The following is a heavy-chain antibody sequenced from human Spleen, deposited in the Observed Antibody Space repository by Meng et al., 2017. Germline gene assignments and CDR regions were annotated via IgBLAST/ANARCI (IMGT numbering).Heavy chain of an antibody. CDR2: ISSSGSTI. D-gene: IGHD5-24*01. J-gene: IGHJ4*02. Sequence: GGSLRLSCAASGFTFSTYWMSWVRQAPGKGLEWVSYISSSGSTIYYADSVKGRFTISRDNAKNSLYLQMNSLRAEDTAVYYCARESRDGYNFSDYWGQGTLVTVSS. CDR3: ARESRDGYNFSDY. V-gene: IGHV3-48*03. CDR1: GFTFSTYW.